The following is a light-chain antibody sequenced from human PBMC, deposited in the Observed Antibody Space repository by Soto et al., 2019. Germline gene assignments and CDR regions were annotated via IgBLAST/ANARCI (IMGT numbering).Light chain of an antibody. CDR3: CSYVGSSSVV. V-gene: IGLV2-23*02. CDR1: SSDVGSYNL. Sequence: QSVLTQPASVSGSPGQSITISCTGTSSDVGSYNLVSWYQQHPGKAPKLMIYEVSKRPSGVSNRFSGSKSGNTASLTISGLQSEYEADYYCCSYVGSSSVVFGGGTKLTVL. CDR2: EVS. J-gene: IGLJ2*01.